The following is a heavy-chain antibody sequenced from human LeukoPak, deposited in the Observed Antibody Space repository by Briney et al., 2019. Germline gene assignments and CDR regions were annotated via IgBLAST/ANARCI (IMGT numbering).Heavy chain of an antibody. V-gene: IGHV3-30-3*01. Sequence: PGKSLRLSCAASGFTFSNYVFYWVRQAPAKGLEWVAVISHDGNNKNYGDSVKGRFTIARDTPKNTVYLQMNSLRVEDTAVYYRATSYFMGDPMTTSSGVGGQGTLVTVSS. CDR1: GFTFSNYV. CDR3: ATSYFMGDPMTTSSGV. D-gene: IGHD4-11*01. J-gene: IGHJ4*02. CDR2: ISHDGNNK.